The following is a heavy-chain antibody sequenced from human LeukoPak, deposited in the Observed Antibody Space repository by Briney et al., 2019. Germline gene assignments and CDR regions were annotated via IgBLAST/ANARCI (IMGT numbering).Heavy chain of an antibody. CDR2: IYYSGST. CDR3: ARHGGPLVYDSSGYYSDY. CDR1: GGSFSGYY. Sequence: SETLSLTCAVYGGSFSGYYWSWIRQPPGKGLEWIGYIYYSGSTNYNPSLKSRVTISVDTSKNQFSLKLSSVTAADTAVYYCARHGGPLVYDSSGYYSDYWGQGTLVTVSS. V-gene: IGHV4-59*08. J-gene: IGHJ4*02. D-gene: IGHD3-22*01.